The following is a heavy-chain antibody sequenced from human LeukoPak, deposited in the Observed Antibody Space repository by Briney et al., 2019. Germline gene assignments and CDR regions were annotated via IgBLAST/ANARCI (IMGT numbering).Heavy chain of an antibody. CDR3: ARGEIRYFDWFDPFLRWFDP. CDR2: IYYSGST. V-gene: IGHV4-59*01. J-gene: IGHJ5*02. Sequence: SETLSLTCAVYGGSSSSYYWSWIRQPPGKGLEWIGYIYYSGSTNYNPSLKSRVTISVDTSKNQFSLKLSSVTAADTAVYYCARGEIRYFDWFDPFLRWFDPWGQGTLVTVSS. D-gene: IGHD3-9*01. CDR1: GGSSSSYY.